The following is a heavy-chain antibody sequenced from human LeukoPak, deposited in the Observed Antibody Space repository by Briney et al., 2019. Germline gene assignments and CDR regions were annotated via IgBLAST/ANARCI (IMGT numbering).Heavy chain of an antibody. J-gene: IGHJ4*02. Sequence: AASVKVSCTASGYTFTSYGISWVRQASGQGLEWMGWISAYNGNINYAQKLQGRVTMTTDTSTSTAYMELRSLRSDDTAVYYCARDLGAAGTDYWGQGTLVTVSS. CDR1: GYTFTSYG. CDR3: ARDLGAAGTDY. CDR2: ISAYNGNI. V-gene: IGHV1-18*01. D-gene: IGHD6-13*01.